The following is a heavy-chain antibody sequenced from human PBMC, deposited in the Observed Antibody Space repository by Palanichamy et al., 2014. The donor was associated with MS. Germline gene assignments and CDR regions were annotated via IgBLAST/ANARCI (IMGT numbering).Heavy chain of an antibody. CDR1: GYTFTSYA. J-gene: IGHJ5*02. Sequence: QVQLVQSGAEVKKPGLSEGFLQASGYTFTSYAMHWVRQAPGQRLEWMGWINAGNGNTKYSQKFQGRVTITRDTSASTAYMELSSLRSEDTAVYYCAREDCSSTSCSQFVWGWFDPWGQGTLVTVSS. V-gene: IGHV1-3*01. CDR3: AREDCSSTSCSQFVWGWFDP. CDR2: INAGNGNT. D-gene: IGHD2-2*01.